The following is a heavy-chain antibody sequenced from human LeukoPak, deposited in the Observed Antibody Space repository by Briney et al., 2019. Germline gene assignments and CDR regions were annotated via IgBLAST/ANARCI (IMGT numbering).Heavy chain of an antibody. CDR2: IYCNGYT. D-gene: IGHD5-18*01. Sequence: SETLSLTCTVSGGSIGTYYWSWIRQPPGKGLEWIGYIYCNGYTDYNPSLKSRVTISLHTSKNQFSLKLRSVAAADTAVYYCAREDGTAMDNAFDIWSQGTMVTVSS. CDR1: GGSIGTYY. V-gene: IGHV4-59*12. CDR3: AREDGTAMDNAFDI. J-gene: IGHJ3*02.